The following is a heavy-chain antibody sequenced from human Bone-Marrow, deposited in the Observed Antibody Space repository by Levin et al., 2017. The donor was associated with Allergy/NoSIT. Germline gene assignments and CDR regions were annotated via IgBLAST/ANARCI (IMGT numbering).Heavy chain of an antibody. Sequence: SVKVSCKASGGTFSSYAISWVRQAPGQGLEWMGGIIPIFGTANYAQKFQGRVTITADKSTSTAYMELSSLRSEDTAVYYCARATLDYGELGDYYYGMDVWGQGTTVTVSS. CDR2: IIPIFGTA. CDR1: GGTFSSYA. J-gene: IGHJ6*02. V-gene: IGHV1-69*06. CDR3: ARATLDYGELGDYYYGMDV. D-gene: IGHD4-17*01.